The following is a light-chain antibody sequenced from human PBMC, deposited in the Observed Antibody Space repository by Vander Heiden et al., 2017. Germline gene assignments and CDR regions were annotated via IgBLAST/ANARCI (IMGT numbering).Light chain of an antibody. J-gene: IGLJ3*02. CDR1: SSDVGSYNL. CDR2: EAI. Sequence: QSALTQPASVSGSPGQSITISCTGSSSDVGSYNLVSWYQQHPGKATKLITYEAIKRPSGVSDRFSASKSGNTASLTISGLQVQDEADYYCCSYAGSRTFVVIGGGTKLTVL. V-gene: IGLV2-23*02. CDR3: CSYAGSRTFVV.